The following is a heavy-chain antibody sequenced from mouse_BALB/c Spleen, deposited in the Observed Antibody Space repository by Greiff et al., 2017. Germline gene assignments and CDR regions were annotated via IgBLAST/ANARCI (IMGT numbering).Heavy chain of an antibody. V-gene: IGHV1-69*02. Sequence: QVQLQQPGAELVRPGASVKLSCKASGYTFTSYWINWVKQRPGQGLEWIGNIYPSDSYTNYNQKFKDKATLTVDKSSSTAYMQLSSPTSEDSAVYYCTRGLTGYAMDYWGQGTSVTVSS. CDR3: TRGLTGYAMDY. CDR2: IYPSDSYT. D-gene: IGHD4-1*01. CDR1: GYTFTSYW. J-gene: IGHJ4*01.